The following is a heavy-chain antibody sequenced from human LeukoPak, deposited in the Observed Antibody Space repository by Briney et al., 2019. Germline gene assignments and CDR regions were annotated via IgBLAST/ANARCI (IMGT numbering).Heavy chain of an antibody. Sequence: GGSLRLSCAASGFTFSSYGMHWVRQAPGKGLEWVACIRYDGSNKYYADSVKGRFTISRDNSKNTLYLQMNSLRAEDTAVYYCATRLYSSSWSEQYFQHWGQGTLVTVSS. CDR3: ATRLYSSSWSEQYFQH. D-gene: IGHD6-13*01. V-gene: IGHV3-30*02. CDR2: IRYDGSNK. CDR1: GFTFSSYG. J-gene: IGHJ1*01.